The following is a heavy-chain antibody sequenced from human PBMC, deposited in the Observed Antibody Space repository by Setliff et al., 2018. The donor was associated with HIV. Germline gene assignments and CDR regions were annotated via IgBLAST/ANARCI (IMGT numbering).Heavy chain of an antibody. J-gene: IGHJ4*02. Sequence: PSETLSLTCTVSGYSINSSHFWGWIRQPPGKGLEWVGSIYRTGDTHYNPSLKSRVTISVDTSKNQFSLKLSSVTAADTAVYYCARAPGAYYYDSSGYPIGIRFDYWGQGTLVTVSS. V-gene: IGHV4-38-2*02. D-gene: IGHD3-22*01. CDR2: IYRTGDT. CDR3: ARAPGAYYYDSSGYPIGIRFDY. CDR1: GYSINSSHF.